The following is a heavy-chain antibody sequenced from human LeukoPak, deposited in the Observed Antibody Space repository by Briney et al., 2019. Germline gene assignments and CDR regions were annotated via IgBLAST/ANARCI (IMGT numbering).Heavy chain of an antibody. D-gene: IGHD3-3*01. Sequence: GGSLRLPCSASGFSFSSYDMHWVRQAPGKGLEYVSAVSYNGGRTYYADSVKGRFTISRDNSKNTLYLQMSSLRADDTAVYYCVKGSYDLPNWFDPWGQGTLVTVSS. J-gene: IGHJ5*02. CDR1: GFSFSSYD. CDR2: VSYNGGRT. CDR3: VKGSYDLPNWFDP. V-gene: IGHV3-64D*09.